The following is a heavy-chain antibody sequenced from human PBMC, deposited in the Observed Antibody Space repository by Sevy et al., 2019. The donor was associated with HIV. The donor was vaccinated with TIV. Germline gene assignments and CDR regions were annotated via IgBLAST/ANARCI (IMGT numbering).Heavy chain of an antibody. V-gene: IGHV3-30-3*01. J-gene: IGHJ5*02. Sequence: GGSLRLSCAASGFTFSSYAMHWVRQAPGKGLEWVAVISYDGSNKYYADSVKGRFTISRDNSKNTLYLQMNSLRAEDTAVYYCARDLGYSSRWDNWFDPWGQGTLVTVSS. D-gene: IGHD6-13*01. CDR3: ARDLGYSSRWDNWFDP. CDR2: ISYDGSNK. CDR1: GFTFSSYA.